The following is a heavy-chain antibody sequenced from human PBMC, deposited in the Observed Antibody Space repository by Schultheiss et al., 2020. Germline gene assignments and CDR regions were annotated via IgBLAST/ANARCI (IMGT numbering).Heavy chain of an antibody. Sequence: GGSLRLSCAASGFTFSSYGMHWVRQAPGKGLEWVAVISYDGSNKYYADSVKGRFTISRDNSKNTLYLQMNSLRAEDTAVYYCARPPYCSGGSCYLEYFQHWGQGTLVTVSS. V-gene: IGHV3-30*03. J-gene: IGHJ1*01. CDR3: ARPPYCSGGSCYLEYFQH. D-gene: IGHD2-15*01. CDR2: ISYDGSNK. CDR1: GFTFSSYG.